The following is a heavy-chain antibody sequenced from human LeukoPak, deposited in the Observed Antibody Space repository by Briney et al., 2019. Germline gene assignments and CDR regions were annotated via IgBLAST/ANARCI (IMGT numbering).Heavy chain of an antibody. Sequence: ASVKVSCKASGGTFSSYAISWVRQAPGQGLEWMGWISAYNGNTNYAQKLQGRVTMTTDTSTSTAYMELRSLRSDDTAVYYCARDPTPKIAAAGHNWFDPWGQGTLVTVSS. CDR2: ISAYNGNT. CDR1: GGTFSSYA. CDR3: ARDPTPKIAAAGHNWFDP. J-gene: IGHJ5*02. V-gene: IGHV1-18*01. D-gene: IGHD6-13*01.